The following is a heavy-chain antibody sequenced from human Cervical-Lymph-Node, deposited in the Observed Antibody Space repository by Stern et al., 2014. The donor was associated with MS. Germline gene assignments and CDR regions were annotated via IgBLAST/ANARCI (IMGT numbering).Heavy chain of an antibody. D-gene: IGHD5-18*01. CDR3: AKDRNRGYSYGYSYGMDV. CDR1: GFTFDDYA. V-gene: IGHV3-9*01. CDR2: LSWNSGNI. Sequence: VQLVESGGGLVQPGRSLRLSCAASGFTFDDYAMHWVRQAPGKGLEWVSGLSWNSGNIGYADSVKGRFTISRDNAKNSLYLQMNSLRAEDTALYYCAKDRNRGYSYGYSYGMDVWGQGTTVTVSS. J-gene: IGHJ6*02.